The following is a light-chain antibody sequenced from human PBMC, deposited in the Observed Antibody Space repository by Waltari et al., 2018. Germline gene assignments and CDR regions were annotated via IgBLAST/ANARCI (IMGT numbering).Light chain of an antibody. CDR1: QSVTTN. J-gene: IGKJ4*01. CDR3: MQTLQTPLT. Sequence: EIVMTQSPATLSVSPGERAIISCRASQSVTTNLAWYQQKPGQPPRLLIYGASTRATDIPARFSGSGSGTDFTLKISRVEAEDVGVYYCMQTLQTPLTFGGGTKVEI. CDR2: GAS. V-gene: IGKV3-15*01.